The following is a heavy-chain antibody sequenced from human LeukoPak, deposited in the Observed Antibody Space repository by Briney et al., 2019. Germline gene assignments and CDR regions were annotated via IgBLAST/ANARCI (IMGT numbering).Heavy chain of an antibody. Sequence: GGSLRLSCEASGFTLSNTWMNWVRQAPGMGLEWVGRIKTKTDGGATDYAAPVKGRFTISRDDSKNTLYLQTSSLKTEDTAVYYCTTDPGSYDIFTGYFKGGYFDHWGQGTLVTVSS. CDR2: IKTKTDGGAT. CDR1: GFTLSNTW. D-gene: IGHD3-9*01. J-gene: IGHJ4*02. CDR3: TTDPGSYDIFTGYFKGGYFDH. V-gene: IGHV3-15*07.